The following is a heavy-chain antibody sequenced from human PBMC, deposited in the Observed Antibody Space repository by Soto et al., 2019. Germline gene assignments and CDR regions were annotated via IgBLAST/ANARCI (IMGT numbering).Heavy chain of an antibody. V-gene: IGHV4-30-2*01. Sequence: QLQLQESGSGLVKPSQTLSLTCAVSGGSISSGGYSWSWIRQPPAKGLEWIGYIYHSGSTYYNPSLKSRVTISVDRSKNQFSLKLSSVTAADTAVYYCARGAAGTTSYYFDYWGQGTLVTVSS. J-gene: IGHJ4*02. CDR3: ARGAAGTTSYYFDY. CDR1: GGSISSGGYS. CDR2: IYHSGST. D-gene: IGHD1-7*01.